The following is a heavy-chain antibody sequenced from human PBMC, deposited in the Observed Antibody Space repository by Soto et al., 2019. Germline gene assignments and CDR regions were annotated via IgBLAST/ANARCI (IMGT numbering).Heavy chain of an antibody. J-gene: IGHJ4*01. Sequence: GGSLRLSCAASGFTFSSYIMHWVRQAPGKGLEWVAVISYDGSNKYYADSVKGRFTISRDNSKNTLYLQMNSLRAEDTAVYYCARDYYYDSSAYQTFDYWGHGTRVTVSS. D-gene: IGHD3-22*01. CDR3: ARDYYYDSSAYQTFDY. CDR1: GFTFSSYI. CDR2: ISYDGSNK. V-gene: IGHV3-30-3*01.